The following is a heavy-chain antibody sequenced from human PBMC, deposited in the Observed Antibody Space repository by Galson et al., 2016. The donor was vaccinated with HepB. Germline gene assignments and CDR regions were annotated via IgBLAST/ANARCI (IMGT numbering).Heavy chain of an antibody. V-gene: IGHV1-3*01. Sequence: SVKVSCKASGYTFTTYAMHWVRQVPGQRLEWMGLINAGTGNTKYSQKFQGRVTITRDTSETTAYMELSSLPSEDTAVYYCARGIAVEPAANWFDPWGQGSLVTVSS. CDR2: INAGTGNT. J-gene: IGHJ5*02. CDR3: ARGIAVEPAANWFDP. D-gene: IGHD2-2*01. CDR1: GYTFTTYA.